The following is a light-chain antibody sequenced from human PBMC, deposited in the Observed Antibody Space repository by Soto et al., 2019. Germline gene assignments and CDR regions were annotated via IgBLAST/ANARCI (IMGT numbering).Light chain of an antibody. CDR3: GSCAGTRVV. Sequence: QSALTQPPSASRSPGQSVTISCTGTSSDVGGHNYVSWFQQHPGKAPKLLIYEVSKRPSGVPDRFSGSKSGNTASLTVSGRQAADEADYSCGSCAGTRVVFGGGTKLTVL. CDR1: SSDVGGHNY. CDR2: EVS. V-gene: IGLV2-8*02. J-gene: IGLJ3*02.